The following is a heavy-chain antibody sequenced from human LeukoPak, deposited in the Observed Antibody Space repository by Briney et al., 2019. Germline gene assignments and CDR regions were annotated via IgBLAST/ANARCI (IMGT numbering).Heavy chain of an antibody. CDR2: IRYDGSNK. V-gene: IGHV3-30*02. CDR3: TRGNVLTGKYMVY. Sequence: GGSLRLSCAASGFTFSSYGMHWVRQAPGKGLEWVAFIRYDGSNKYYADSVKGRFTIFRDNAKNTLFLQMNSLRAEDTAVYYCTRGNVLTGKYMVYWGQGTLVTVSS. CDR1: GFTFSSYG. D-gene: IGHD3-9*01. J-gene: IGHJ4*02.